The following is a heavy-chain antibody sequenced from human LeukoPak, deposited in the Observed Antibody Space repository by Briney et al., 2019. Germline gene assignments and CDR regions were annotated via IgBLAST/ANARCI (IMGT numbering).Heavy chain of an antibody. V-gene: IGHV3-21*01. Sequence: GGSLRLSCSASGFTFSDYDMNWVRQAPGKGLEWVSPISYLSTHVYYGDSVKGRFSISRDNAKNSLYLQMNSLGAEDTAIYYCGRAFPPLRASSAGDLWGQGILVTVSS. J-gene: IGHJ4*02. CDR1: GFTFSDYD. CDR3: GRAFPPLRASSAGDL. D-gene: IGHD3-16*01. CDR2: ISYLSTHV.